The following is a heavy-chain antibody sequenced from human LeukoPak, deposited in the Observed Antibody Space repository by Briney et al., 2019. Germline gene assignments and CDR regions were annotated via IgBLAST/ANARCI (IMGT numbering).Heavy chain of an antibody. CDR2: ISSTGVST. D-gene: IGHD2-21*02. CDR1: GLSFRSYA. J-gene: IGHJ6*02. V-gene: IGHV3-23*01. Sequence: GGSLRLSCAASGLSFRSYALSWVRQAPERGLEWVAGISSTGVSTYYADSVKGRFTIFRDNAKNTLYLQMNSLRAEDTAAYYCVTERCGGDCYPRAYYYFGLDAWGQGTTVTVSS. CDR3: VTERCGGDCYPRAYYYFGLDA.